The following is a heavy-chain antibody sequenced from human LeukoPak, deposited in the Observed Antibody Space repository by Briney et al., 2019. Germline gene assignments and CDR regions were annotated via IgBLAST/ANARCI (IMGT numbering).Heavy chain of an antibody. CDR1: GYTLTDYF. J-gene: IGHJ3*02. CDR3: ARAVRWGSRAFDI. D-gene: IGHD7-27*01. V-gene: IGHV1-2*02. CDR2: INPDSGGT. Sequence: ASVKVSCKASGYTLTDYFIHWVRQAPGQGLEWMGWINPDSGGTNYAQKFQGRATMTRATYINTAYTELSRLRSDATAVFYCARAVRWGSRAFDIWGQGTMVTVSS.